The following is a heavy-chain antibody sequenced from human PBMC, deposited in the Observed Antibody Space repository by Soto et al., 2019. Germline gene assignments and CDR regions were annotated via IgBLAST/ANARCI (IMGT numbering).Heavy chain of an antibody. CDR1: GFTFDSFA. Sequence: SLRLSCAASGFTFDSFAMTWVRQAPGKGLEWVSAISASGGSTFYADSVKGRFTISRDSSKNTLYLQMNSLRAEDTAVYYCARGAVMPDSWGQGTLVTVPS. V-gene: IGHV3-23*01. J-gene: IGHJ4*02. CDR3: ARGAVMPDS. CDR2: ISASGGST. D-gene: IGHD3-16*01.